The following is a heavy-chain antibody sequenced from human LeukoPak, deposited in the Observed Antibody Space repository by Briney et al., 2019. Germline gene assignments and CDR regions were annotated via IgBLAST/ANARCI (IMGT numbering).Heavy chain of an antibody. V-gene: IGHV4-59*01. J-gene: IGHJ4*02. Sequence: PSETLSLTCTVSGGSISSYYWSWIRQPPGKGLEWIGYIYYSGSTNYNPSPKSRVTISVDTSKNQFSLKLSSVTAAETAVYYCARGGAAVGTFDYWGQGTLATVSS. CDR2: IYYSGST. CDR1: GGSISSYY. CDR3: ARGGAAVGTFDY. D-gene: IGHD6-13*01.